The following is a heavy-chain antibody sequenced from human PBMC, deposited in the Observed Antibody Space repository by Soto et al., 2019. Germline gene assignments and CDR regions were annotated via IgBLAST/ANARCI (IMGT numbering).Heavy chain of an antibody. CDR3: AKASRRLKVLTTH. CDR2: VSAYNGNT. V-gene: IGHV1-18*01. Sequence: QVQLVQSGAEVKKPGASVKVSCKTSGYNFTNYGIVWVRQAPGQGLEWMGWVSAYNGNTNYAQRLQGRVTMTTDTTTTTAYMELRSLRSDDTAVYFCAKASRRLKVLTTHWGQGTLVTVSS. CDR1: GYNFTNYG. J-gene: IGHJ4*01. D-gene: IGHD6-25*01.